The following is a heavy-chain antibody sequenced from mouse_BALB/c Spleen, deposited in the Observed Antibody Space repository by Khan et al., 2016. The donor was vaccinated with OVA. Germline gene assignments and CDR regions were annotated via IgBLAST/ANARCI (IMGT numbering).Heavy chain of an antibody. CDR2: ILYSGST. D-gene: IGHD2-14*01. V-gene: IGHV3-8*02. CDR1: GDSITSGY. Sequence: EVQLQESGPSLVKPSQTLSLTCSVTGDSITSGYWCWIRKFPGNKLEYMGYILYSGSTYYNQSLKCRISITRNTSQNQYSLQLNSVTTEDTATYYCARSSYRYAFAYWGQGTLVTVSA. CDR3: ARSSYRYAFAY. J-gene: IGHJ3*01.